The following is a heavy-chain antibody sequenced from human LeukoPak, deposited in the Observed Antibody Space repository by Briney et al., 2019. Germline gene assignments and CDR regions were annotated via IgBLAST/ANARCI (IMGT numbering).Heavy chain of an antibody. CDR3: ARVIVEGSPYYYYYYGMDV. Sequence: SETLSLTCTVSGGSISSYYWSWIRQPPGKGLEWIGYIYYSGSTNYNPSLKSRVTISVDTSKNQFSLKLSSVTAADTAVYYCARVIVEGSPYYYYYYGMDVWGQGTTVTVSS. CDR2: IYYSGST. CDR1: GGSISSYY. J-gene: IGHJ6*02. D-gene: IGHD2-15*01. V-gene: IGHV4-59*01.